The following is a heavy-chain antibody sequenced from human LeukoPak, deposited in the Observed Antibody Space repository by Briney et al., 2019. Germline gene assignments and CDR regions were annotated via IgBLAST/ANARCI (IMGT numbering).Heavy chain of an antibody. D-gene: IGHD1-26*01. CDR1: GFSFWTYV. CDR2: ISYNGSHK. Sequence: GGSLRLSCAASGFSFWTYVMHWFRKAPGKGLEWLGVISYNGSHKYYADSVKGRFTISRDNSKNTLYLQMNSLRADDTSTYFRARRIETPTTGALDVWGQGTRVIVSS. V-gene: IGHV3-30*04. CDR3: ARRIETPTTGALDV. J-gene: IGHJ3*01.